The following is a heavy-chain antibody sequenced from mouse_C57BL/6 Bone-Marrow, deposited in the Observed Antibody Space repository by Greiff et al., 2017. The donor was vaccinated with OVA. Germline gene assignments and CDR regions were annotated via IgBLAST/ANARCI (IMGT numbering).Heavy chain of an antibody. CDR2: ISDGGSYT. CDR3: AREGYYYGSPWFAY. V-gene: IGHV5-4*01. CDR1: GFTFSSYA. Sequence: EVKLVESGGGLVKPGGSLKLSCAASGFTFSSYAMSWVRQTPEKRLEWVATISDGGSYTYYPDNVKGRFTISRDNAKNNLYLQMSHLKSEDTAMYYCAREGYYYGSPWFAYWGQGTLVTVSA. D-gene: IGHD1-1*01. J-gene: IGHJ3*01.